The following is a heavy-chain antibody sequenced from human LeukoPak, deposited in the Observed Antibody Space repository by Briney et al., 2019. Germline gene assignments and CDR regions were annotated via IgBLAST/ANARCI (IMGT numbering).Heavy chain of an antibody. CDR1: GLTFSNYG. J-gene: IGHJ3*02. CDR2: ISGSGARR. D-gene: IGHD1-26*01. Sequence: GGSLRLSCAASGLTFSNYGLNWVRQAPGKGLEWVSGISGSGARRDYADSVKGRFTISRDNAENTLYLQMNSLRAEDTAVYYCAKGSREWEVLDAFDIWGQGTMVTVSS. V-gene: IGHV3-23*01. CDR3: AKGSREWEVLDAFDI.